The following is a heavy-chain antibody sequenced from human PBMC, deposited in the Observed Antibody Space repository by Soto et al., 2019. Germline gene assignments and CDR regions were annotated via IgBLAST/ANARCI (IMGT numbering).Heavy chain of an antibody. V-gene: IGHV3-33*01. J-gene: IGHJ4*02. CDR2: IWYDGSNK. CDR1: GFTFSSYG. Sequence: GGSLRLSCAASGFTFSSYGMHWVRQAPGKGLEWVAVIWYDGSNKYYADSVRGRFTISRDNSKNTLYLQMNSLRAEDTAVYYCARSRIAAAGTEYFDYWGQGTLVTVSS. D-gene: IGHD6-13*01. CDR3: ARSRIAAAGTEYFDY.